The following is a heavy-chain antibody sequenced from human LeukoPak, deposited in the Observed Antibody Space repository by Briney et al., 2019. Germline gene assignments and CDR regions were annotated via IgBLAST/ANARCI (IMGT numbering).Heavy chain of an antibody. D-gene: IGHD7-27*01. CDR3: AKNWGYFDY. CDR1: GFTFSTYW. Sequence: GGSLRLSCTASGFTFSTYWMNWVRQAPGKGLEWVATIKQDGSEKYYVDSVKGRFTISRDNAKNSLYLQMNSLRAEDTAVYYCAKNWGYFDYWGHGTLVTVSS. J-gene: IGHJ4*01. V-gene: IGHV3-7*01. CDR2: IKQDGSEK.